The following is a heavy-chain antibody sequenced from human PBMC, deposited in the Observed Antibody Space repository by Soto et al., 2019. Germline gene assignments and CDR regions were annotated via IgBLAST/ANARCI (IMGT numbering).Heavy chain of an antibody. CDR1: GGSFSGYY. D-gene: IGHD6-13*01. V-gene: IGHV4-34*01. CDR2: INHSGST. CDR3: ARFPFSTSSWSNPRYFDS. Sequence: SETLSLTCAVYGGSFSGYYWSWIRQPPGKGLEWIGEINHSGSTNYNPSLKSRVTISVDTSKNQFSLKLSSVTAADTAVYYCARFPFSTSSWSNPRYFDSWGQGTLVTVSS. J-gene: IGHJ4*02.